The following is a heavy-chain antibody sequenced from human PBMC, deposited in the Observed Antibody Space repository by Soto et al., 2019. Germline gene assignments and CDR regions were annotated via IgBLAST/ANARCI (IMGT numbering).Heavy chain of an antibody. CDR1: SGSFSTSGYY. CDR3: ATTSGIAPGGSFDY. D-gene: IGHD6-13*01. V-gene: IGHV4-39*01. J-gene: IGHJ4*02. Sequence: SETLSLTSPVYSGSFSTSGYYWGWIRQPPGKGLEGIGRIYYSGITYYNSSLKSRVTISVDTYKTQFYLGLSSVTAADTTVYYCATTSGIAPGGSFDYWGQGNLVTVSS. CDR2: IYYSGIT.